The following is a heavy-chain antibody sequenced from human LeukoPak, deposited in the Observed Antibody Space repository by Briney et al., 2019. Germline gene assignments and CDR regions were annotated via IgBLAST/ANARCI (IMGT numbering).Heavy chain of an antibody. CDR3: ARDPSVVVTAPNGWFDP. J-gene: IGHJ5*02. CDR2: ISAYNGNT. CDR1: GYTFTNYG. V-gene: IGHV1-18*01. Sequence: ASVKVSCKASGYTFTNYGISWVRQAPGQGLEWMGWISAYNGNTNYAQKIQGRVTMTTDTFTSTAYMELRSLRSDDTAVYYCARDPSVVVTAPNGWFDPWGQGTLVTVSS. D-gene: IGHD2-21*02.